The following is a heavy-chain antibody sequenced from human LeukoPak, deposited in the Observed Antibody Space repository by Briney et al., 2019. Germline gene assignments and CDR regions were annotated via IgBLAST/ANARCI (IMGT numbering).Heavy chain of an antibody. CDR1: GFTFSSYG. CDR2: IRYDGSNK. J-gene: IGHJ3*02. D-gene: IGHD3-9*01. V-gene: IGHV3-30*02. Sequence: GGSLRLSCAASGFTFSSYGMHWVRQAPGKGLEWVAFIRYDGSNKYYADSVKGRFTISRDNSKNSLYLQMNSLRAEDTAVYYCASYDILTGRSFDIWGQGTMVTVSS. CDR3: ASYDILTGRSFDI.